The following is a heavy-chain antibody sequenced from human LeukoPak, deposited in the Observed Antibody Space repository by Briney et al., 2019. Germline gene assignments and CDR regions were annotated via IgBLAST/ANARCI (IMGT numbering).Heavy chain of an antibody. CDR3: AQEGYCSGGSCYSLDY. Sequence: SVKVSCKASGYTFTSYGISWVRQAPGQGLEWMGRIIPILGIANYAQKFQGRVTITADKSTSTAYMELSSLRSEDTAVYYCAQEGYCSGGSCYSLDYWGQGTLVTVSS. J-gene: IGHJ4*02. CDR2: IIPILGIA. D-gene: IGHD2-15*01. CDR1: GYTFTSYG. V-gene: IGHV1-69*04.